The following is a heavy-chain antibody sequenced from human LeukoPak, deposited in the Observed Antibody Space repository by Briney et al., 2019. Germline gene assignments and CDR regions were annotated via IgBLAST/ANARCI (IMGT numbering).Heavy chain of an antibody. Sequence: SETLSLTCTVSGASISSYDWSWIRQPAGKALEWIGRVYTSGETNYNPSLKSRVTMSVDTSKNQFSLKLSSVTAADTAVYYCARGLGVITPENWFDPWSQGTLVTVSP. CDR3: ARGLGVITPENWFDP. CDR2: VYTSGET. CDR1: GASISSYD. V-gene: IGHV4-4*07. J-gene: IGHJ5*02. D-gene: IGHD3-10*01.